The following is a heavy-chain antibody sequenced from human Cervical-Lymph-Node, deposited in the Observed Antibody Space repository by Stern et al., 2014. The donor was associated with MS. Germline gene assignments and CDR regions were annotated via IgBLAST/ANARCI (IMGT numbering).Heavy chain of an antibody. Sequence: VQLVESGGGVVQPGRSLRLSCAASGFTFSSYGMHWVRQAPGKGLEWVAVISYDGSNKYYADSVKGRFTISRDNSKNTLYLQMNSLRAEDTAVYYCAKDHLGDSSHMDVWGQGTTVTVSS. J-gene: IGHJ6*02. CDR1: GFTFSSYG. D-gene: IGHD6-13*01. CDR3: AKDHLGDSSHMDV. V-gene: IGHV3-30*18. CDR2: ISYDGSNK.